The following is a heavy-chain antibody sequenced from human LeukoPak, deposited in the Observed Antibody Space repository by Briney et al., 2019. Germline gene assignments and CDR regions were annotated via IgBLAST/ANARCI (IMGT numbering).Heavy chain of an antibody. D-gene: IGHD5-12*01. J-gene: IGHJ5*02. CDR2: IRYTSET. Sequence: GGSLRLSCAASGFTFSSYAIQWVRQAPGKGLEWVSHIRYTSETFYADSVEGRFTISRDHARNSLYLQMNNLRGEDTAIYYCARDAGNSGYGCDLWGQGTLVTVSS. CDR3: ARDAGNSGYGCDL. CDR1: GFTFSSYA. V-gene: IGHV3-48*01.